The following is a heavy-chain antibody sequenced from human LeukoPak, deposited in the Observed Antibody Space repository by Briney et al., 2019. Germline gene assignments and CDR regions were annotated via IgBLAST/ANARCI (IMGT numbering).Heavy chain of an antibody. CDR1: GFTFSSYS. CDR2: ISSSSSTI. V-gene: IGHV3-48*01. CDR3: AREGRILTGYQDYYYYYGMDV. D-gene: IGHD3-9*01. J-gene: IGHJ6*02. Sequence: PGGSLRLSCAASGFTFSSYSMNWVRQAPGKGLEWVSYISSSSSTIYYADSVKGRFTISRDNSKNTLYLQMNSLRAEDTAVYYCAREGRILTGYQDYYYYYGMDVWGQGTTVTVSS.